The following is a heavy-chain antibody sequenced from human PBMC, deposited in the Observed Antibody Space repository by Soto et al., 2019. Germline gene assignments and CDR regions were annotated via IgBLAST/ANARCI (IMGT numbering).Heavy chain of an antibody. CDR3: ARHRIAVAGPLDY. CDR2: IYYDGSV. J-gene: IGHJ4*02. D-gene: IGHD6-19*01. Sequence: SETLSLTCTVSGGAIRNSIYYWGWIRQPPGKGLEWIGTIYYDGSVAYSPSLKSRVTLSVDTSRNHFSVKINSVTAADTAVYFCARHRIAVAGPLDYWGQGTLVTVSS. CDR1: GGAIRNSIYY. V-gene: IGHV4-39*01.